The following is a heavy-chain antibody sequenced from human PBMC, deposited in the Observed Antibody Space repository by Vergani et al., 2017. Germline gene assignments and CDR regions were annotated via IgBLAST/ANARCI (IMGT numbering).Heavy chain of an antibody. CDR3: AREIVVVPAAQGDFDY. J-gene: IGHJ4*02. D-gene: IGHD2-2*01. CDR1: GFTFSSYA. Sequence: QVQLVESGGGEVQPGRSLRLSCAASGFTFSSYAMHWVRQAPGKGLEWVAVISYDGSNKYYADSVKGRFTISRDNSKNTLYLQMNSLRAEDTAVYYCAREIVVVPAAQGDFDYWGQGTLVTVSS. V-gene: IGHV3-30-3*01. CDR2: ISYDGSNK.